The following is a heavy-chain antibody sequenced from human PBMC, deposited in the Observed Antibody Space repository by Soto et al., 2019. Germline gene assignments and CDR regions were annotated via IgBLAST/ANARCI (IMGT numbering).Heavy chain of an antibody. CDR1: GFTFSSYA. D-gene: IGHD2-15*01. CDR2: ISGSGGST. J-gene: IGHJ2*01. Sequence: GGSLRLSCAASGFTFSSYAMSWVRQAPGKGLEWVSAISGSGGSTYYADSVKGRFTISRDNSKNTLYLQMNSLRAEDTAVYYCAKALDYCSGGSCYFRGWYLVLWVRSTLVTLSS. CDR3: AKALDYCSGGSCYFRGWYLVL. V-gene: IGHV3-23*01.